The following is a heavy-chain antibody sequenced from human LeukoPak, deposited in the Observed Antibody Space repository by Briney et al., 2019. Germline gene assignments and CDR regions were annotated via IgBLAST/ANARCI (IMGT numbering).Heavy chain of an antibody. D-gene: IGHD6-13*01. CDR3: ARAHSSSYAFDI. J-gene: IGHJ3*02. V-gene: IGHV1-69*05. CDR2: IIPIFGTA. CDR1: GGTFSSYA. Sequence: ASVTVSFKASGGTFSSYAISWVRQAPGQGLEWMGGIIPIFGTANYAQKFQGRVTITTDESTSTAYMELSSLRSEDTAVYYCARAHSSSYAFDIWGQGTMVTVSS.